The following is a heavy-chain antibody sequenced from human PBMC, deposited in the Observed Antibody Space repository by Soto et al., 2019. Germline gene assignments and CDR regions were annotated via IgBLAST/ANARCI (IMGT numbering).Heavy chain of an antibody. Sequence: VHLQQWGAGLLKPSGTLSLTCAVSGGSFSDAFWSWVRQSPGRGLEWIGEVFHTGNTNYNPSLKSRVTLSVDTAKNQFSLRLTSVTAADSAVYYCARAPRELLAEGPLFLYYYYGLDVWGQGTTVTVSS. CDR2: VFHTGNT. CDR1: GGSFSDAF. V-gene: IGHV4-34*12. J-gene: IGHJ6*02. D-gene: IGHD1-7*01. CDR3: ARAPRELLAEGPLFLYYYYGLDV.